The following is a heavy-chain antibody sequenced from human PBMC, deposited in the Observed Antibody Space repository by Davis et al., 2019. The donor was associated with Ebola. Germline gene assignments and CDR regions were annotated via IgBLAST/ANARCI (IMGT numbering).Heavy chain of an antibody. CDR3: ARGWNYFFYYMDV. CDR1: GGSVSIGSYY. CDR2: IYYSGST. D-gene: IGHD1-1*01. J-gene: IGHJ6*03. V-gene: IGHV4-61*01. Sequence: MPSETLSLTCTVSGGSVSIGSYYWSWIRQPPGKGLEWIGYIYYSGSTNYNPSLKSRVTISVDTSKNQFSLKLSSVTAAETAVYYCARGWNYFFYYMDVWGKGTTVTVSS.